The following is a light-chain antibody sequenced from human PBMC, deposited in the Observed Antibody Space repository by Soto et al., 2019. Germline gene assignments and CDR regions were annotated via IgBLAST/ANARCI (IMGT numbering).Light chain of an antibody. Sequence: SYELTQPPSVSVAPGKTARITCGGNNIGSKSVHWYQQKPGQAPVLVIYYDSDRPSGIPERFSGYNSGNTATLTISRVEAGDEADYSCQVWDSSSDHPVVFGGGTKLTVL. V-gene: IGLV3-21*04. J-gene: IGLJ2*01. CDR1: NIGSKS. CDR3: QVWDSSSDHPVV. CDR2: YDS.